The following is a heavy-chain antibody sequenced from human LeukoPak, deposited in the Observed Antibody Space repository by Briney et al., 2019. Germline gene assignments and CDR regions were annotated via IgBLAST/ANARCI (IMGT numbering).Heavy chain of an antibody. Sequence: PSETLSLTCTVSGGSISSSSYYWGWIRQPPGKGLEWIGSIYYSGGTYYNPSLKSRVTISVDTSKNQFSLKLSSVTAADTAVYYCARDRYSNPYYFDYWGQGTLVTVSS. CDR2: IYYSGGT. J-gene: IGHJ4*02. CDR3: ARDRYSNPYYFDY. CDR1: GGSISSSSYY. V-gene: IGHV4-39*07. D-gene: IGHD6-13*01.